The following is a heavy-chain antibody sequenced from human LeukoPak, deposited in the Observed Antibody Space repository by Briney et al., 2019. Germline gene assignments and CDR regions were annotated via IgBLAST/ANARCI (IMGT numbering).Heavy chain of an antibody. Sequence: SETLSLTCAVYGGSFSGYYWRWIRQPPGKGVEGIGEINHSGSTNYNASLKSRVTISVDKCKNQFSLKLSSVTAADTAVYYCAVDSYDSRGYWGQGTLVTVSS. CDR2: INHSGST. CDR3: AVDSYDSRGY. CDR1: GGSFSGYY. J-gene: IGHJ4*02. D-gene: IGHD3-22*01. V-gene: IGHV4-34*01.